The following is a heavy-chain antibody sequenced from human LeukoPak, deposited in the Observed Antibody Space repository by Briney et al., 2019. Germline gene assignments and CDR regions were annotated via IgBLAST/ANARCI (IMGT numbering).Heavy chain of an antibody. Sequence: SETLSLTCAVYGGSFSGYYWSWIRQPPGKGLEWIGEINHSGSTNYNPSLKRRVTISVDTSKNQFSLKLSSVTAADTAVYYCARRVVTPYYFDYWGQGMLVTVSS. J-gene: IGHJ4*02. CDR2: INHSGST. V-gene: IGHV4-34*01. CDR1: GGSFSGYY. CDR3: ARRVVTPYYFDY. D-gene: IGHD3-3*01.